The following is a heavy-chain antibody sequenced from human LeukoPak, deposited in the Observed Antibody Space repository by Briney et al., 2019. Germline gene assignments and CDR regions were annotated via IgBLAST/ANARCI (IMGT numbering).Heavy chain of an antibody. V-gene: IGHV1-69*13. D-gene: IGHD2-2*01. CDR1: GGTLSRYA. CDR2: IIPIFGTT. CDR3: ARVVTPRYCSTTRCYWKGWFDP. Sequence: ASVKVSCKASGGTLSRYAISWVRQAPGQGLEWMGGIIPIFGTTNYAQKFQGRVTITADESTSTAYMELSSLRSDDTAVYNCARVVTPRYCSTTRCYWKGWFDPWGQGTLVTVSS. J-gene: IGHJ5*02.